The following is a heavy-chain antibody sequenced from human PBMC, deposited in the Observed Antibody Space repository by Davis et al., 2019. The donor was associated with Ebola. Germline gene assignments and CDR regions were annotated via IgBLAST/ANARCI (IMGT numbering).Heavy chain of an antibody. V-gene: IGHV3-30*18. CDR2: IGDNGRTT. J-gene: IGHJ2*01. CDR1: GFTFSSHG. Sequence: PGGSLRLSCAASGFTFSSHGMHWVRQAPGKGLEWVAVIGDNGRTTFYADSAKGRFTLSRGNFKNTLDLQMNSLRPEDTAVYYCAKEGAWGNWYLDLWGRGTLVTVSS. CDR3: AKEGAWGNWYLDL. D-gene: IGHD3-16*01.